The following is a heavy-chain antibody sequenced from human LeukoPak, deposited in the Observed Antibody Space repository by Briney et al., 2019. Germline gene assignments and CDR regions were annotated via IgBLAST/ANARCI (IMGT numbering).Heavy chain of an antibody. J-gene: IGHJ4*02. D-gene: IGHD6-19*01. CDR1: GYTFTSYW. Sequence: GESLEISCKGSGYTFTSYWIAWVRRLPGKGLEWMGVIYPGDSDTRYSPSFQGQVTISADKSISTAYLQWSSLKASDTAMFYCARHRGGTGWSFDYWGQGTLVTVSS. V-gene: IGHV5-51*01. CDR2: IYPGDSDT. CDR3: ARHRGGTGWSFDY.